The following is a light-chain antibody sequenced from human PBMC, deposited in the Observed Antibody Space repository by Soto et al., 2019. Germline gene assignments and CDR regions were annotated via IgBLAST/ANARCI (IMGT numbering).Light chain of an antibody. CDR1: QSVTSNY. CDR2: GVS. J-gene: IGKJ1*01. CDR3: QQYTDWPLT. V-gene: IGKV3-20*01. Sequence: EVVMTQSPATLSVSPGERATLSCSASQSVTSNYLAWYQQKPGQAPRLLIYGVSSRATGVPDRFSGSGPGTDFTLTISRLGPEDFAVYYCQQYTDWPLTFGQGTKVDIK.